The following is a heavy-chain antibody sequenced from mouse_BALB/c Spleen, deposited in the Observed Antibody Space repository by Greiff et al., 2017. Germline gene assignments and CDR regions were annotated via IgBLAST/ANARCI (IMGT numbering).Heavy chain of an antibody. Sequence: EVQLVESGPSLVKPSQTLSLTCSVTGDSITSGYWNWIRKFPGNKLEYMGYISYSGSTYYNPSLKSRISITRDTSKNQYYLQLNSVTTEDTATYYCARWGGNYRYAMDYWGQGTSVTVAS. CDR1: GDSITSGY. V-gene: IGHV3-8*02. CDR3: ARWGGNYRYAMDY. CDR2: ISYSGST. D-gene: IGHD2-1*01. J-gene: IGHJ4*01.